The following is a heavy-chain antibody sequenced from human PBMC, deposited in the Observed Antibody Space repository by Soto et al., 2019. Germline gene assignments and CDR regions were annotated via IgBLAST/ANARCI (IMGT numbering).Heavy chain of an antibody. V-gene: IGHV4-30-2*03. CDR2: IYYSGST. CDR1: GGSISSGGYS. Sequence: SETLSLTCAVSGGSISSGGYSWSWIWQPPGKGLEWIGYIYYSGSTYYNPSLKSRVTISVDTSKNQFSLKLSSVTAADTAVYYCARHVWDSNYEDWYFDLWGRGTLVTVSS. CDR3: ARHVWDSNYEDWYFDL. D-gene: IGHD4-4*01. J-gene: IGHJ2*01.